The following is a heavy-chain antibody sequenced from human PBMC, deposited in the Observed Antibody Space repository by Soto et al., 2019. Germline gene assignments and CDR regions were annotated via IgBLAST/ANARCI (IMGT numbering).Heavy chain of an antibody. CDR1: GYTFTSYG. CDR3: ARDIDSSSWSEGTFDY. CDR2: ISAYNGNT. V-gene: IGHV1-18*01. D-gene: IGHD6-13*01. Sequence: QVQLVQSGAEVKKPGASVKVSCKASGYTFTSYGISWVRQAPGQGLEWMGWISAYNGNTNYAQKLQGRVTMTTDTXTXXAYMELRSLRSDDTAVYYCARDIDSSSWSEGTFDYWGQGTLVTVSS. J-gene: IGHJ4*02.